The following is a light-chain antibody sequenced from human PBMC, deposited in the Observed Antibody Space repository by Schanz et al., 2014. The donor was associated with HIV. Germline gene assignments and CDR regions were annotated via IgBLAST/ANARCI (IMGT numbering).Light chain of an antibody. V-gene: IGLV4-69*01. Sequence: QSVLTQSPSASASLGASVKLTCTLSSGHSSYAIAWHQQQPEKGLRYLMKLNSDGSHSKGDGIPDRFSGSRSGAERYLTISSLQSEDEADYYCQTWATGIQVFGGGTKVTVL. J-gene: IGLJ2*01. CDR3: QTWATGIQV. CDR2: LNSDGSH. CDR1: SGHSSYA.